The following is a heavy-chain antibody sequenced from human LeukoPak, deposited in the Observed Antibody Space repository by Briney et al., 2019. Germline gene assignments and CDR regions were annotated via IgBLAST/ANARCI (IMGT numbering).Heavy chain of an antibody. CDR3: AATIAADTAYYGMDV. CDR2: IVVGSGHT. CDR1: GFTFSTSA. V-gene: IGHV1-58*02. J-gene: IGHJ6*02. D-gene: IGHD6-13*01. Sequence: SVKVSCKASGFTFSTSATQWVRQARGQRLEWIGWIVVGSGHTNYAQKFQERVTITRDMSTSTAYMELSSLRSEDTAVYYCAATIAADTAYYGMDVWGQGTTVTVSS.